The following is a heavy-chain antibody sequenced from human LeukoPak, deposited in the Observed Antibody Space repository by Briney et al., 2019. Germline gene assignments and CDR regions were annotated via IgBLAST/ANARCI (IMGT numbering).Heavy chain of an antibody. D-gene: IGHD3-16*01. CDR2: INPNTGGT. J-gene: IGHJ4*02. CDR3: ARDLVGGIWSAAF. Sequence: ASVKVSCKASGYTFTGYYVHWVRQAPGQGLEWMGRINPNTGGTIYGQRFQGRVTMTRDTSISAAYMELSSLRSDDTAVHFCARDLVGGIWSAAFWGQGSLVTVSS. V-gene: IGHV1-2*06. CDR1: GYTFTGYY.